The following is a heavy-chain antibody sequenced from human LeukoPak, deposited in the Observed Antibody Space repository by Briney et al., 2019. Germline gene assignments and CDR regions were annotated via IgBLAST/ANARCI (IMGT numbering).Heavy chain of an antibody. D-gene: IGHD6-19*01. J-gene: IGHJ6*02. Sequence: ASVKVSCKASGYTFTSYGISWVRQATGQGLEWMGWMNPNSGNTGYAQKFQGRVSMTRNTSISTAYMELSSLRSEDTAVYYCARVISSGWNYYYYYGMDVWGQGTTVTVSS. CDR1: GYTFTSYG. CDR2: MNPNSGNT. CDR3: ARVISSGWNYYYYYGMDV. V-gene: IGHV1-8*02.